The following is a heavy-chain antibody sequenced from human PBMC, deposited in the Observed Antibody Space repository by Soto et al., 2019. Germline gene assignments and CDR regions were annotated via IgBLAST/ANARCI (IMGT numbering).Heavy chain of an antibody. J-gene: IGHJ4*02. CDR3: AKDGFGGAGQLWLVRFPDY. CDR1: GFTFSSYG. D-gene: IGHD6-19*01. Sequence: QVQLVESGGGVVQPGRSLRLSCTASGFTFSSYGIHWVRQAPGKGLEWVAVTSSDGSNKYYTDSVKGRFTISRDNSNNTLFLQMNSLRAEDTAVYFCAKDGFGGAGQLWLVRFPDYWGQGTLVTVSS. V-gene: IGHV3-30*18. CDR2: TSSDGSNK.